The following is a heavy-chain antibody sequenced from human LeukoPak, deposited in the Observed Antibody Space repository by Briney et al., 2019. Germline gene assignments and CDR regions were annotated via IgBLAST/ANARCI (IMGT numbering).Heavy chain of an antibody. CDR3: ARDPYSSTWSYGMDI. V-gene: IGHV3-7*05. CDR2: INQDGSAV. D-gene: IGHD6-13*01. CDR1: GFTFSNYL. J-gene: IGHJ6*02. Sequence: PGGSLRLSCADSGFTFSNYLTNWVRQAPGRGLEWVANINQDGSAVHYVDSVKGRFTISRDNAKSSLYLQMSGLRADDTAVYYCARDPYSSTWSYGMDIWGQGTTVTVSS.